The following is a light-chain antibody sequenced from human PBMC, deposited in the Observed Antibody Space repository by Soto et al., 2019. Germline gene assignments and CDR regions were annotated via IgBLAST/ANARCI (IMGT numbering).Light chain of an antibody. J-gene: IGKJ5*01. CDR2: GAS. CDR3: QQYGGSPRIT. Sequence: IALTQSPATLSLFPGARATLSGRARERLSSVYLAWYQQRPGQPPRLLIYGASNRATGIPDRFSGSGSGTDFTLIINRLEPEDVAIYYCQQYGGSPRITFGQGTRLEI. CDR1: ERLSSVY. V-gene: IGKV3-20*01.